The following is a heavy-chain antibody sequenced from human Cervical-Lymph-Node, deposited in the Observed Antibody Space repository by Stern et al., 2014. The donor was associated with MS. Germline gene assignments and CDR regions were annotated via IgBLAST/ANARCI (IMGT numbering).Heavy chain of an antibody. J-gene: IGHJ6*02. Sequence: QLQLQESGPRQVKPSQTLSLTCSVSGGSISSGGYYWSWIRQHPGKGLEWIGYIYYSGSTYYNPSLKSQVTISIDTSKNQFSLKVSSVTAADTAVYYCARSAPYHYESSGYYYEDPYYYGLDVWGQGTTVIVSS. CDR2: IYYSGST. V-gene: IGHV4-31*01. CDR1: GGSISSGGYY. CDR3: ARSAPYHYESSGYYYEDPYYYGLDV. D-gene: IGHD3-22*01.